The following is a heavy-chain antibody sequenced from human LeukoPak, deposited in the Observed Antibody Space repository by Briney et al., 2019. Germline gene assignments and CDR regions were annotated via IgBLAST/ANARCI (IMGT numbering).Heavy chain of an antibody. Sequence: PSETLSLTCTGSGYSISSGYYWGWIRQPPGKWLEWIGSIYHSGSTYYNPSLKSRVTISVDTSKNQFSLKLSSVTAADTAVYYCAREGLRFLEWLREYYMDVWGKGTTVTVSS. CDR3: AREGLRFLEWLREYYMDV. J-gene: IGHJ6*03. CDR2: IYHSGST. D-gene: IGHD3-3*01. V-gene: IGHV4-38-2*02. CDR1: GYSISSGYY.